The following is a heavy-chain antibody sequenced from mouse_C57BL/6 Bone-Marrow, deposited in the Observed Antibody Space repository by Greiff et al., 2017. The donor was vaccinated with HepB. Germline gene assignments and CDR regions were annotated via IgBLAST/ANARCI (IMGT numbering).Heavy chain of an antibody. CDR3: TTLQLTPEFAY. D-gene: IGHD3-2*02. J-gene: IGHJ3*01. V-gene: IGHV14-4*01. CDR2: IDPENGDT. Sequence: EVQLQQSGAELVRPGASVKLSCTASGFNIKDDYMHWVKQRPEQGLEWIGWIDPENGDTEYASKFQGKATITADTSSNTAYRQLSSLTSEDTAVYYCTTLQLTPEFAYWGQGTLVTVSA. CDR1: GFNIKDDY.